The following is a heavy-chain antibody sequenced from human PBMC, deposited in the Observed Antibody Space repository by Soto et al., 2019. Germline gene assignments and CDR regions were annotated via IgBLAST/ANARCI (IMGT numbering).Heavy chain of an antibody. Sequence: ASVKVSCKASGYTFTSYGISWVRQAPGQGLEWMGWISAYNGNTNYAQKLQGRVTMTTDTSTSTAYMELRSLRSDDTAVYYCARAGKPYCSSTSCSPWFDPWGQGTLVTVS. CDR2: ISAYNGNT. CDR3: ARAGKPYCSSTSCSPWFDP. V-gene: IGHV1-18*01. J-gene: IGHJ5*02. D-gene: IGHD2-2*01. CDR1: GYTFTSYG.